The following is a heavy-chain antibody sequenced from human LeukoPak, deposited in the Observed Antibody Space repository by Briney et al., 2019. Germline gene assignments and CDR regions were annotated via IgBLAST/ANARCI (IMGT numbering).Heavy chain of an antibody. V-gene: IGHV3-11*01. CDR2: ISSSGSTI. Sequence: SGGSLRLSCAASGFTFSDYCMSWIRQAPGKGLEWVSYISSSGSTIYYADSVKGRFTISRDNAKNSLYLQMNSLRAEDTAVYYCAKAKWEVRGVILFDYWDQGTLVTVSS. D-gene: IGHD3-10*01. J-gene: IGHJ4*02. CDR3: AKAKWEVRGVILFDY. CDR1: GFTFSDYC.